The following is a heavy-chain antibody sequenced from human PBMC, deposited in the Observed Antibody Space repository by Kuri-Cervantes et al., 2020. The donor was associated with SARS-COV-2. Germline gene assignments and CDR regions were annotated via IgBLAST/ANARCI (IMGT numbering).Heavy chain of an antibody. CDR2: IYWNDHK. CDR1: GFSLRTSGEG. CDR3: ARAHEYSISATLFDY. Sequence: SGPTLVKPTQTLTLTCTCSGFSLRTSGEGVAWIRLLPGKALEWLLLIYWNDHKRCSPSLENRLTITKDTAKNQVVVTMTNMDPLDTATYYCARAHEYSISATLFDYWGHGTLVTVSS. V-gene: IGHV2-5*01. J-gene: IGHJ4*01. D-gene: IGHD5-18*01.